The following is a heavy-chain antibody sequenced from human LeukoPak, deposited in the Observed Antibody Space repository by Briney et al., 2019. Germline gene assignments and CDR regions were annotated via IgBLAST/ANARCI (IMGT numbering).Heavy chain of an antibody. CDR3: ARVGSAYYYDSSGYEIQVGYYYYYMDV. V-gene: IGHV3-48*01. D-gene: IGHD3-22*01. Sequence: GGSPRLSCAASGFTFSSYSMNWVRQAPGKGLEWVSYISSSSSTIYYADSVKGRFTISRDNAKNSLYLQMNSLRAEDTAVYYCARVGSAYYYDSSGYEIQVGYYYYYMDVWGKGTTVTVSS. CDR2: ISSSSSTI. CDR1: GFTFSSYS. J-gene: IGHJ6*03.